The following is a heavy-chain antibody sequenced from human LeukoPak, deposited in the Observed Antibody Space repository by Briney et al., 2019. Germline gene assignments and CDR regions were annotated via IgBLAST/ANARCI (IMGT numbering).Heavy chain of an antibody. J-gene: IGHJ4*02. CDR2: LYYSGTT. D-gene: IGHD5-24*01. Sequence: SETLSLTCTVSGGSVSSGSYYWSWIRQPPGKGLEWIGYLYYSGTTNYNPSLKSRVTISVDTSKNQFSLNLTSVTAADTAVYYCARDIWDGYNWNYFAYWGQGTLVTVSS. V-gene: IGHV4-61*01. CDR3: ARDIWDGYNWNYFAY. CDR1: GGSVSSGSYY.